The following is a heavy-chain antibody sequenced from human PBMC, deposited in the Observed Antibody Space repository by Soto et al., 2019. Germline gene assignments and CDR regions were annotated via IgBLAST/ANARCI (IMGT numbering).Heavy chain of an antibody. J-gene: IGHJ6*02. D-gene: IGHD2-2*01. CDR2: ISSSSSYI. CDR1: GFTFSSYS. Sequence: EVQLVESGGGLVKPGGSLRLSCAASGFTFSSYSMNWVRQAPGKGLEWVSSISSSSSYIYYADSVKGRFTISRDNTKNSLYLQMNSLRAEDTAMYYCARGTLVPAAIDYGMDVWGQGTTVTVSS. V-gene: IGHV3-21*01. CDR3: ARGTLVPAAIDYGMDV.